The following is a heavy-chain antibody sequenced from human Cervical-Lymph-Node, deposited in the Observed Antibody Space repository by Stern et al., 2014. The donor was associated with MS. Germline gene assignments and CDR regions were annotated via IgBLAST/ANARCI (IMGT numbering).Heavy chain of an antibody. V-gene: IGHV6-1*01. CDR3: AREGSSVFDY. CDR2: IYYRSKWYN. Sequence: QLQLQESGPGLLRPSQTLSVTCAISGDSVSTNSAAWNWIRQSPSRGLEWLGRIYYRSKWYNDYAASVNSRITITPDTSKNQFSLQLNSVTPEDTAVYYCAREGSSVFDYWGQGTPVTVSS. J-gene: IGHJ4*02. CDR1: GDSVSTNSAA. D-gene: IGHD6-19*01.